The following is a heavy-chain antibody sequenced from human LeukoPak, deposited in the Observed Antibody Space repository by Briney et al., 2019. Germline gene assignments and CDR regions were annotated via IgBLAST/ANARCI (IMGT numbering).Heavy chain of an antibody. CDR3: ARDPYNGNYGGTYYYYLYV. Sequence: GGSLRLSCAASGFTFSTHNMKWVRQARGEGLEWDSSITSSSSYTFYADSVKGQFTISRDNAKSSLYLQMNSLRAEDTAIYYCARDPYNGNYGGTYYYYLYVWGKVTTVTISS. V-gene: IGHV3-21*01. CDR2: ITSSSSYT. CDR1: GFTFSTHN. J-gene: IGHJ6*03. D-gene: IGHD1-26*01.